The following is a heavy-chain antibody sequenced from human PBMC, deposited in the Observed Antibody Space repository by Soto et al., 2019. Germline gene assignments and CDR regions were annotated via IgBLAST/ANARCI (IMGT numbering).Heavy chain of an antibody. Sequence: GASVKVSCKASGGTFSSYAISWVRQAPGQGLEWMGGIFPIFGTANYAQKFQGRVTITADESTSTAYMELSSLRSEDTAVYYCAVDIVLAPAAMLNEYYYYYYGMVVWGQGRTVTVSS. CDR2: IFPIFGTA. V-gene: IGHV1-69*13. J-gene: IGHJ6*02. CDR3: AVDIVLAPAAMLNEYYYYYYGMVV. D-gene: IGHD2-2*01. CDR1: GGTFSSYA.